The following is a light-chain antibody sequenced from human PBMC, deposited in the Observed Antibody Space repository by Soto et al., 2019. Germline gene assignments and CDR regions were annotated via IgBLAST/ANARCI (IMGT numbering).Light chain of an antibody. CDR2: AAS. CDR1: QDIAAY. J-gene: IGKJ5*01. V-gene: IGKV1D-12*01. CDR3: QQAYSFPIT. Sequence: DIQVTQGPSSVSASVGDRVTITCRASQDIAAYLAWYQHKPGRAPELLIHAASSLQSGVPSRFSGSGSGTDFTLTINSLQPEDFATYYCQQAYSFPITFGQGTRLEIK.